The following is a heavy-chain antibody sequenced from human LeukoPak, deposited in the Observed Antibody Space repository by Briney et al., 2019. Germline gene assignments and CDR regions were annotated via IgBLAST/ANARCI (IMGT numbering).Heavy chain of an antibody. CDR3: ARDPPYYDFWSGYWVY. V-gene: IGHV1-2*02. J-gene: IGHJ4*02. D-gene: IGHD3-3*01. Sequence: VASVKVSCKASGYTFTGYYMHWVRQAPGQGLEWMGWINPNSGGTNYAQKFQGRVTMTRDTSISTAYMELSRLRSDDTAVYYCARDPPYYDFWSGYWVYWGQGTLVTVSS. CDR1: GYTFTGYY. CDR2: INPNSGGT.